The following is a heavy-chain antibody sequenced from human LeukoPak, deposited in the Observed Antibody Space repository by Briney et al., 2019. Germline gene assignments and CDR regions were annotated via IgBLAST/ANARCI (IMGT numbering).Heavy chain of an antibody. CDR3: ARDRWVGATYFDY. Sequence: SETLSLTCTVSGGSISSYYWSWIRQPPGKGLEWIGYVYYSGSTNYNPSLKSRVTMSVDTSKNQFSLKLNSVTAADTAVYYCARDRWVGATYFDYWGQGTLVTVSS. V-gene: IGHV4-59*01. D-gene: IGHD1-26*01. J-gene: IGHJ4*02. CDR1: GGSISSYY. CDR2: VYYSGST.